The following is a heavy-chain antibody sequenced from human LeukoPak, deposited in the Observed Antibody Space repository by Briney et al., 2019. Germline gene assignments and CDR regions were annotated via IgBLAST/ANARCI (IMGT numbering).Heavy chain of an antibody. CDR1: GGSISSGSYY. Sequence: PSETLSLTCTVSGGSISSGSYYWSWIRQPPGKGLEWIGYIYYSGSTNYNPSLKSRVTISVDTSKNQFSLKLSSVTAADTAVYYCARLAVAGDFDYWGQGTLVTVSS. V-gene: IGHV4-61*01. J-gene: IGHJ4*02. CDR3: ARLAVAGDFDY. CDR2: IYYSGST. D-gene: IGHD6-19*01.